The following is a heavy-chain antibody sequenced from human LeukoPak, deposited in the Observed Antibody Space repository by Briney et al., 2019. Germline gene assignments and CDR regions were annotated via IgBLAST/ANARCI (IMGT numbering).Heavy chain of an antibody. CDR3: ATSHGWSPDH. V-gene: IGHV3-23*01. CDR1: GFTFSTYV. D-gene: IGHD6-19*01. J-gene: IGHJ4*02. CDR2: ISVGAEYI. Sequence: GGSLRLSCAASGFTFSTYVMNWFRQAPGKGLEWVSTISVGAEYIFYADSVKGRFTISRDNSKNSLYLQLESLRADDTALYFCATSHGWSPDHWGQGTLVTVSS.